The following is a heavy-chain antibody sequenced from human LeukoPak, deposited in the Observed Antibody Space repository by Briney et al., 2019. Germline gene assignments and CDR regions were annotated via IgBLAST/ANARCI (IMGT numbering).Heavy chain of an antibody. D-gene: IGHD6-6*01. CDR2: IYTSGST. J-gene: IGHJ5*02. CDR1: GGSFSGYY. V-gene: IGHV4-59*10. CDR3: ARHEYSSFRNWFDP. Sequence: KPSETLSLTCAVYGGSFSGYYWSWIRQPAGKGLEWIGRIYTSGSTNYNPSLKSRVTMSVDTSKNQFSLKLSSVTAADTAVYYCARHEYSSFRNWFDPWGQGTLVTVSS.